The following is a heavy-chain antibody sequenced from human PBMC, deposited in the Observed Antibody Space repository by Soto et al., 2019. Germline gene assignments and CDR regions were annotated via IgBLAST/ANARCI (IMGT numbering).Heavy chain of an antibody. V-gene: IGHV3-64*01. CDR3: ARRGYGSSWRNVYIDV. D-gene: IGHD6-13*01. CDR1: VFPSRNYK. J-gene: IGHJ6*03. CDR2: ISNNGAHT. Sequence: GGPLPLSWPALVFPSRNYKMHWFRQAPGKGVEDVSGISNNGAHTDYAKSVKGRFTIFRDNSENTLYLQMGSLRAEDMALYYCARRGYGSSWRNVYIDVWGQGTTVTVSS.